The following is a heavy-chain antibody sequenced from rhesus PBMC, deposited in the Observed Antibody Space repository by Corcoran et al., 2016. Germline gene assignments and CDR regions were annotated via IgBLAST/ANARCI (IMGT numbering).Heavy chain of an antibody. J-gene: IGHJ1*01. CDR2: IYGSSATT. D-gene: IGHD4-29*01. Sequence: QLQPQESGPGLVKPSETLSVTCAVSGGSISSSYWSWIRQAPGKGLGWMGYIYGSSATTHSRPSLKSRVTLSVDTAKNPLSLRLSSVTAAGTAVYYCARWGGSSYGEYFEFWGQGALVTVSS. CDR1: GGSISSSY. V-gene: IGHV4-169*01. CDR3: ARWGGSSYGEYFEF.